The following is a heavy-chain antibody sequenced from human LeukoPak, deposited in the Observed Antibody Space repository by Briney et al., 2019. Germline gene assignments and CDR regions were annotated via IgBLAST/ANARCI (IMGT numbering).Heavy chain of an antibody. CDR2: IDHSGST. CDR1: GGSFSGYY. Sequence: SETLSLTCAVYGGSFSGYYWSWIRQPPGKGLEWIGEIDHSGSTNYNPSLKSRVTISVDTSKNQSALKLSSVTAADTAVYYCARGVIGYSSSWLTPPPSYYFDYWGQGTLVTVSS. V-gene: IGHV4-34*01. D-gene: IGHD6-13*01. J-gene: IGHJ4*02. CDR3: ARGVIGYSSSWLTPPPSYYFDY.